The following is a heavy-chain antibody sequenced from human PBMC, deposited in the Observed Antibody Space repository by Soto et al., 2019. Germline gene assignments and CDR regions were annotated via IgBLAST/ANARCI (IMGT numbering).Heavy chain of an antibody. V-gene: IGHV4-39*01. D-gene: IGHD6-6*01. CDR3: ARTKSIEDGYFSY. CDR1: GGSISSSSYY. J-gene: IGHJ4*02. Sequence: QLQLQESCPGLVKPSETLSLTCTVSGGSISSSSYYWGWIRQPPGTGLEWIGSIYYSGSTYYNPSLKSLVTIAAETSKNQLSLKQISVTAADTDVYYCARTKSIEDGYFSYWGQGTPITVSS. CDR2: IYYSGST.